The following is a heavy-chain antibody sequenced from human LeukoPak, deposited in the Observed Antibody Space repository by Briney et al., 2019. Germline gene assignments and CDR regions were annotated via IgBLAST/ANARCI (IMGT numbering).Heavy chain of an antibody. J-gene: IGHJ5*02. D-gene: IGHD5-18*01. CDR2: ISSSSSYI. Sequence: GGSLRLSCAASGFTFSSYGMNWVHQAPGKGLEWVSSISSSSSYIYYADSVKGRFTISRDNAKNSLYLQMNSLRAEDTAVYYCARDFSDTDWFDPWGQGTLVTVSS. CDR3: ARDFSDTDWFDP. CDR1: GFTFSSYG. V-gene: IGHV3-21*01.